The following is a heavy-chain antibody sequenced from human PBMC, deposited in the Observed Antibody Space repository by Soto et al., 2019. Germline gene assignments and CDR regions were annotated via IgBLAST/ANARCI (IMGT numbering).Heavy chain of an antibody. CDR3: ASAYDTRVSRLV. J-gene: IGHJ4*02. D-gene: IGHD3-22*01. CDR1: GGSISISNW. Sequence: PSETLSLTCAVSGGSISISNWWSWFRQPPGKGLEWIGEIYHSGSTNYNPSLKSRVTISVDKSKNQFSLKLSSVTAADTAVYFCASAYDTRVSRLVWSKGTLVTVSS. V-gene: IGHV4-4*02. CDR2: IYHSGST.